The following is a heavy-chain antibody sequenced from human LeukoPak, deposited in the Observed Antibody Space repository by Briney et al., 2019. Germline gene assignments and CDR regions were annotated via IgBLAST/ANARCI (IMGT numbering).Heavy chain of an antibody. CDR3: AKDTGDYNFQFDY. V-gene: IGHV3-23*01. Sequence: PGGSLRLSCAASGFTVSSNYMSWVRQAPGKGLEWVSIISGSGGYTYYADSVKGRFTLSRDNSKNTLYLQMNSLRAEDTAVYYCAKDTGDYNFQFDYWGQGILVTVSS. D-gene: IGHD4-17*01. J-gene: IGHJ4*02. CDR1: GFTVSSNY. CDR2: ISGSGGYT.